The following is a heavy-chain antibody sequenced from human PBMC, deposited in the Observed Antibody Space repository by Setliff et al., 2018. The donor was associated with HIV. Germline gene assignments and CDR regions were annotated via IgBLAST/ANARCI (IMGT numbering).Heavy chain of an antibody. D-gene: IGHD3-10*01. Sequence: SETLSLTCSVSGGSISTNYYYWSWIRQHPGKGLEWIGYIYNSGTTFYNPSLESRLIMSVDPSKNQFSLKLTSVTAADTAVYYCARDRYAGEIDYWGQGTLVTVSS. CDR1: GGSISTNYYY. J-gene: IGHJ4*02. V-gene: IGHV4-31*03. CDR2: IYNSGTT. CDR3: ARDRYAGEIDY.